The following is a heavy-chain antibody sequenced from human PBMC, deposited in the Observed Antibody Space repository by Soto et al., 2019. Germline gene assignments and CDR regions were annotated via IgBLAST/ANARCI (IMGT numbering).Heavy chain of an antibody. J-gene: IGHJ3*02. CDR3: ATDYCSGGSCYIPHAFDI. CDR2: FDPEDGEA. Sequence: ASVKVSCKVSGYTLTELSMHWVRQAPGKGLEWMGGFDPEDGEAIYAQKFQGRVTMTEDTSTDTAYMELSSLRSEDTAVYYCATDYCSGGSCYIPHAFDIWGQGTMVTVSS. CDR1: GYTLTELS. D-gene: IGHD2-15*01. V-gene: IGHV1-24*01.